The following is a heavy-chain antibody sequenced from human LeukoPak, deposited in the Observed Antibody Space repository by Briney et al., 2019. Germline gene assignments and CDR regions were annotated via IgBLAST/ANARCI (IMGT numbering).Heavy chain of an antibody. CDR3: ARWYYYDSSGYLY. CDR1: GFTFSSYS. D-gene: IGHD3-22*01. CDR2: ISGSGDSR. J-gene: IGHJ4*02. V-gene: IGHV3-21*01. Sequence: GGSLRLSCAASGFTFSSYSMNWVRQAPGKGLEWVSAISGSGDSRYYADSVKGRFTISRDNAKNSLYLQMNSLRAEDTAVYYCARWYYYDSSGYLYWGQGTLVTVSS.